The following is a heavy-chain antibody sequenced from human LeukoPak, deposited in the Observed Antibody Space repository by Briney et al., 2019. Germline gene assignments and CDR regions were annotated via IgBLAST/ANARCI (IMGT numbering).Heavy chain of an antibody. Sequence: SETLSLTCTVSGGSLSSGGYYWSWIRQHPGKGLEWIGYIYYSGSTYYNPSLKSRVTISVDTSKNQFSLKLSSVTAADTAVYYCARVLGATDAFDIWGQGTMVTVSS. CDR2: IYYSGST. V-gene: IGHV4-31*03. CDR3: ARVLGATDAFDI. D-gene: IGHD3-3*01. J-gene: IGHJ3*02. CDR1: GGSLSSGGYY.